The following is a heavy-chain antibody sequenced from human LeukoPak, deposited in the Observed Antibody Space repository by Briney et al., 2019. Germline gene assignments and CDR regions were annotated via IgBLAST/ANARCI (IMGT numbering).Heavy chain of an antibody. J-gene: IGHJ4*02. CDR1: GFTFSNAW. D-gene: IGHD3-22*01. Sequence: GGSLRLSCAASGFTFSNAWMSWVRQAPGKGLEWVGRIKSKTDGGTTGYAAPVKGRFTISRDDSKNTLHLQMNSLKTEDTAVYYCTIGRIYDSSGYYYDLFDYWGQGTLVTVSS. CDR2: IKSKTDGGTT. CDR3: TIGRIYDSSGYYYDLFDY. V-gene: IGHV3-15*01.